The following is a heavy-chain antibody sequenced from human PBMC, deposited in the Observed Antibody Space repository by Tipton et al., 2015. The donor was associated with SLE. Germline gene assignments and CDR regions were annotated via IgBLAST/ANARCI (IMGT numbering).Heavy chain of an antibody. J-gene: IGHJ4*02. CDR3: ARDPGGYGDY. V-gene: IGHV4-59*12. Sequence: TLSLTCTVSGVSISSYYWSWIRQSPGKGLEWIGNIDYTGGFNYNPSLESRGTISVGTSKNQFSLKLRSVAAADTAVYYCARDPGGYGDYWGQGTVVTVSS. D-gene: IGHD5-12*01. CDR1: GVSISSYY. CDR2: IDYTGGF.